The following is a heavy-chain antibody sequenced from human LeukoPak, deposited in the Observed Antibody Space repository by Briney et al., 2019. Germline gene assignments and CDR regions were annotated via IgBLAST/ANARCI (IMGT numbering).Heavy chain of an antibody. D-gene: IGHD3-10*01. V-gene: IGHV3-7*01. CDR1: GFTFNKSW. CDR3: ARDIGDPSGDY. J-gene: IGHJ4*02. Sequence: GGSLRLSCAASGFTFNKSWMSWVRQAPGKGPEWVANIKEDGTQKYYVDSVRGRFTISRDNAENSLYLQMNSLRAEDTAVYYCARDIGDPSGDYWGQGTLVTVSS. CDR2: IKEDGTQK.